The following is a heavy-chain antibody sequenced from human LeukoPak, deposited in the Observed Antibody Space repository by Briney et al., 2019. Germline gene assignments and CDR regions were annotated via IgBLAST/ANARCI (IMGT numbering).Heavy chain of an antibody. V-gene: IGHV4-34*01. CDR2: INHSGST. CDR3: ARGSHIWFGEINWFDP. Sequence: SETLSLTCAVYGGSFSGYYWSWIRQPPGKGLEWIGEINHSGSTNYNPSLKSRVTISVDTSKNQFSLKLSSVTAADTAVYYCARGSHIWFGEINWFDPWGQGTLVTVSS. CDR1: GGSFSGYY. J-gene: IGHJ5*02. D-gene: IGHD3-10*01.